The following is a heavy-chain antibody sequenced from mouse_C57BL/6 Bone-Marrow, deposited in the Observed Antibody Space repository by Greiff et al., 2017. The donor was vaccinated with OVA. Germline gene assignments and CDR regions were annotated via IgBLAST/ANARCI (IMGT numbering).Heavy chain of an antibody. CDR1: GYTFTSYW. Sequence: QVQLQQPGAELVKPGASVKLSCKASGYTFTSYWMHWVKQRPGQGLEWIGMIHPNSGSTNYNEKFKSKATLTVDKSSSTAYMQLSSLTSEDSAVYYCARESMITKGAWFAYWGQGTLGTVSA. CDR2: IHPNSGST. CDR3: ARESMITKGAWFAY. D-gene: IGHD2-4*01. V-gene: IGHV1-64*01. J-gene: IGHJ3*01.